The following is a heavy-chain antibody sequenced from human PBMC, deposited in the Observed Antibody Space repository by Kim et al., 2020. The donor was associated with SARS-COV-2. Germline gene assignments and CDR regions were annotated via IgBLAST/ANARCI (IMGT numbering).Heavy chain of an antibody. CDR2: IYYSGST. CDR3: AGGSYLFSDY. D-gene: IGHD1-26*01. J-gene: IGHJ4*02. Sequence: SETLSLTCTVSGGSISSYYWSWIRQPPGKGLEWIGYIYYSGSTNYNPSLKSRVTISVDTSKNQFSLKLSSVTAADTAVYYCAGGSYLFSDYWGQGTLVTVSS. V-gene: IGHV4-59*13. CDR1: GGSISSYY.